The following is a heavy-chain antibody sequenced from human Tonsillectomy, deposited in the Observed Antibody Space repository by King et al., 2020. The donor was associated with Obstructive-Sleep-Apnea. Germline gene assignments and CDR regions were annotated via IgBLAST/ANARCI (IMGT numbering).Heavy chain of an antibody. Sequence: QVQLQESGPGLVKPSETLSLTCTVSGGSISSYYWSWIRQPPGKGLEWIGYISYSGRTNYSPSLKSRVTISVDTSKNQFSLRLSSVTAADTAVYYCASWGADKYFDYWGQGTLVTVSS. J-gene: IGHJ4*02. CDR2: ISYSGRT. CDR1: GGSISSYY. V-gene: IGHV4-59*01. CDR3: ASWGADKYFDY. D-gene: IGHD3-16*01.